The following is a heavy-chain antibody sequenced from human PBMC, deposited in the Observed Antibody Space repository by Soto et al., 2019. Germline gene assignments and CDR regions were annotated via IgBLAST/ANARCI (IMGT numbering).Heavy chain of an antibody. CDR3: ARASGVLSGGIVVVPAARNIAAAGIPGFDY. D-gene: IGHD2-2*01. V-gene: IGHV3-48*02. Sequence: EVQLVESGGGLVQPGGSLRLSCAASGFTFSSYSMNWVRQAPGKGLEWVSYISSSSSTIYYADSVKGRFTISRDNAKNSLYLQMNSLRDEDTAVYYCARASGVLSGGIVVVPAARNIAAAGIPGFDYWGQGTLVTVSS. J-gene: IGHJ4*02. CDR2: ISSSSSTI. CDR1: GFTFSSYS.